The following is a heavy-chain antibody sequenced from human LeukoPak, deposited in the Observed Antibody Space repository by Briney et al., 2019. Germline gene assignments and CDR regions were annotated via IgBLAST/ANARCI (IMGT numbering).Heavy chain of an antibody. CDR3: AREGAGYSRY. CDR1: GGSINSGGYY. Sequence: SETLSLTCTVSGGSINSGGYYWSWIRQHPGKGLERIGYIYYSGSTYYNPSLKSRVTISLDTSKNQFSLKLSSVTAADTAVYYCAREGAGYSRYWGQGTLVTVSS. V-gene: IGHV4-31*03. D-gene: IGHD1-26*01. J-gene: IGHJ4*02. CDR2: IYYSGST.